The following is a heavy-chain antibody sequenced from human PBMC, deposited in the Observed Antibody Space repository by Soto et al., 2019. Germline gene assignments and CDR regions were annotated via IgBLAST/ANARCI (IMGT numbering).Heavy chain of an antibody. CDR2: IPYGGST. Sequence: QVQLQESGPGLVKPSQTLSLTCTVSGGSINSGGYCWSWIRQHPGKGLDWIGCIPYGGSTSYNQSLKSRVTLSVDTSKNQFSLKLTSVTAADTAVYYCSRGIRVWGQGALITVSS. V-gene: IGHV4-31*03. CDR3: SRGIRV. J-gene: IGHJ4*02. D-gene: IGHD5-18*01. CDR1: GGSINSGGYC.